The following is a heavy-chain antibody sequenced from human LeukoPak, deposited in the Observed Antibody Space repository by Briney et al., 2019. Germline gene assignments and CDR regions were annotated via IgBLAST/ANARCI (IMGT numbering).Heavy chain of an antibody. V-gene: IGHV4-59*01. J-gene: IGHJ4*02. CDR1: GGSISSYY. CDR3: ARANWRGYSPAGFDY. D-gene: IGHD5-18*01. CDR2: IYYSGST. Sequence: SETLSLTCTVSGGSISSYYWSWIRQPPGKGLEWIGYIYYSGSTNYNPSLKSRVTISVDTSKNQFSLKLSSVTAADTAVYYCARANWRGYSPAGFDYWGQGTLVTVSS.